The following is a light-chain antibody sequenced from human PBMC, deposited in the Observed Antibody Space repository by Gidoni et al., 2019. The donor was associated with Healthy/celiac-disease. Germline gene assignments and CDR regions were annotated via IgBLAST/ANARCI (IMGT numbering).Light chain of an antibody. V-gene: IGLV2-23*02. J-gene: IGLJ2*01. CDR1: SSDVGSYNL. CDR2: EVS. Sequence: QSALTQPASVSGSPGQSIPISCTGTSSDVGSYNLVSWYQQHPGKAPKLRIYEVSKRPSGVSNRFSGSKSGNTASLTISGLQAEDEADYYCCSYAGSSTLVFGGGTKLTVL. CDR3: CSYAGSSTLV.